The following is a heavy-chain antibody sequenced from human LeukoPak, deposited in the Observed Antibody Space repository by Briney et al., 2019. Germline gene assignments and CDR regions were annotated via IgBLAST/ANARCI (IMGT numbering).Heavy chain of an antibody. Sequence: PGGSLRLSCAASGFTFSSYAMNWVRQAPGKGLEWVSTISTSGGSTYYADSLKGRFTVSRDDSKNTLYLQMNSLRAEATAVYYCARCGDSCSSYGMGVWGQGTTVTVSS. D-gene: IGHD2-15*01. CDR3: ARCGDSCSSYGMGV. V-gene: IGHV3-23*01. CDR1: GFTFSSYA. CDR2: ISTSGGST. J-gene: IGHJ6*02.